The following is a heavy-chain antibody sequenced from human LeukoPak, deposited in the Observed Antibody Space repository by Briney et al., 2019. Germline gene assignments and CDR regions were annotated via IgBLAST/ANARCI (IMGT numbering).Heavy chain of an antibody. CDR2: IYPADSDT. D-gene: IGHD5-24*01. Sequence: GESLKISCKGSGFSFNNYWIAWVRQMPGKGLECMGIIYPADSDTRYSPSFQGQVTISADTSFNTVYPQWSSLKASDTAIYFCATQGRDVFNPLAFWRQGTLVTVSS. CDR1: GFSFNNYW. J-gene: IGHJ4*02. V-gene: IGHV5-51*01. CDR3: ATQGRDVFNPLAF.